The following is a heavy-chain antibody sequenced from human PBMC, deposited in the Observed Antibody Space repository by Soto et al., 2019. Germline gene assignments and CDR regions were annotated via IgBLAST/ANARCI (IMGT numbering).Heavy chain of an antibody. CDR2: VNPDGSTT. Sequence: EVQLVESGGGLVQPRGSLRLSCAASKFSFSGYWMHWVRQAPGKGLMWVSRVNPDGSTTTYADSVKGRFTISRDNAKITVFLQMNSLRADDTAVYYCAKVASGSYDWFDPWGQGTLVTVSS. CDR3: AKVASGSYDWFDP. J-gene: IGHJ5*02. D-gene: IGHD1-26*01. CDR1: KFSFSGYW. V-gene: IGHV3-74*01.